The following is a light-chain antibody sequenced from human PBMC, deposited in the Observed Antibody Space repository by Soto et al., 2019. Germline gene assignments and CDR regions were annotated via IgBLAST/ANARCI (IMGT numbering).Light chain of an antibody. CDR2: EVS. CDR1: SSDVASYNR. Sequence: QSVLTQPPSVSGSPGQSVTISCTGISSDVASYNRVSWYQQPPGTAPKLMIYEVSHRPSGVPDRFSGSKSGNTASLTISGLQAEDEADYYCSLYTSSSTFVFGTGTKVTVL. V-gene: IGLV2-18*01. CDR3: SLYTSSSTFV. J-gene: IGLJ1*01.